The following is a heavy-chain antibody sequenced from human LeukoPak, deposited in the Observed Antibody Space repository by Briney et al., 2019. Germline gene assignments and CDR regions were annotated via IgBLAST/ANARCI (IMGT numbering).Heavy chain of an antibody. V-gene: IGHV1-2*02. D-gene: IGHD2-2*02. Sequence: ASVKVSCKASGYTFTGYYMHWVRQAPGQGLEWMGWINPNSGGTNYAQKLQGRVTMTRDTSISTAYMELSRLRSDDTAVYYCARLYEGMFDPWGQGTLVTVSS. J-gene: IGHJ5*02. CDR1: GYTFTGYY. CDR2: INPNSGGT. CDR3: ARLYEGMFDP.